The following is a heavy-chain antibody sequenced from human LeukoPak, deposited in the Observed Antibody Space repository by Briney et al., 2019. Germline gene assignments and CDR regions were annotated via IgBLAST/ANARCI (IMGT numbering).Heavy chain of an antibody. CDR2: IYYSGST. CDR1: GFSISSGGYY. D-gene: IGHD3-10*01. Sequence: SETLSLTCTVSGFSISSGGYYWRWIRQHPGKGLEWIGYIYYSGSTYYNPSLKSLVTISVDTSKNQFSLKLSSVTAADTAVYYCARVYFSTVRGKDLYYFDYWGQGTLVTVSS. J-gene: IGHJ4*02. CDR3: ARVYFSTVRGKDLYYFDY. V-gene: IGHV4-31*01.